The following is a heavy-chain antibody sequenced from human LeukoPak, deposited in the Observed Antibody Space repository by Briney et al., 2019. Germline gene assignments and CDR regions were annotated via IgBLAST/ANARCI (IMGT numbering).Heavy chain of an antibody. V-gene: IGHV3-30*15. CDR1: VFTFRNYW. Sequence: PGGSLRLSCAAAVFTFRNYWMSWVRQAPGKGLEWVAVISFDGTKCYYADSVKGRFTISRDNSNYTLFLHMSSLRAEDTAVYYCARSRVANDSSGYYFKLDYWGQGTLVTVSS. CDR2: ISFDGTKC. J-gene: IGHJ4*02. CDR3: ARSRVANDSSGYYFKLDY. D-gene: IGHD3-22*01.